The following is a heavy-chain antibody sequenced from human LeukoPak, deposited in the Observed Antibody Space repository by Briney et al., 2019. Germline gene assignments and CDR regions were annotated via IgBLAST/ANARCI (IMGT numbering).Heavy chain of an antibody. D-gene: IGHD3-10*01. CDR3: ATPYYGSGSYYMGHDAFDI. CDR1: GYTFTSYG. V-gene: IGHV1-18*01. CDR2: ISAYNGNT. Sequence: GASVKVSCKASGYTFTSYGISWVRQAPGQGLEWMGWISAYNGNTNYAQKLQGRVTMTTDTSTSTAYMELRSLRSDDTAVYYCATPYYGSGSYYMGHDAFDIWGQGTMVTVSS. J-gene: IGHJ3*02.